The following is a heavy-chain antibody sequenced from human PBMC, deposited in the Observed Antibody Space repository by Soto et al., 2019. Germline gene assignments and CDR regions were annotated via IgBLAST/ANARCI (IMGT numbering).Heavy chain of an antibody. V-gene: IGHV3-30*18. Sequence: LRLSCAASGFTFSTTGMHWVRQAPGKGLEWVAMISHDGGVKHYTDSVKGRFTISRDTSNNTVYLQMNSLRPEDTAMYHCAKDLYGAGWYNYFDPWGQGTLVTVSS. CDR2: ISHDGGVK. D-gene: IGHD6-19*01. CDR3: AKDLYGAGWYNYFDP. CDR1: GFTFSTTG. J-gene: IGHJ5*02.